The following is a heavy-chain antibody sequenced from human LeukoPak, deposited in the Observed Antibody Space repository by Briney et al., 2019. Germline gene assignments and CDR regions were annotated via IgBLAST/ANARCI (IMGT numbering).Heavy chain of an antibody. J-gene: IGHJ4*02. Sequence: ASVKVSCKASGYTFTGYYMHWVRQAPGQGLEWMGWINPNSGGTNYAQKFQGRVTMTRDTSIGTAYMELSRLRSDDTAVYYCARDRGVVVVAAILFDYWGQGTLVTVSS. CDR2: INPNSGGT. CDR3: ARDRGVVVVAAILFDY. D-gene: IGHD2-15*01. CDR1: GYTFTGYY. V-gene: IGHV1-2*02.